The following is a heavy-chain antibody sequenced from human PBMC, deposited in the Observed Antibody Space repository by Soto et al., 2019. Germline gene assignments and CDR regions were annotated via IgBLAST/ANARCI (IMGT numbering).Heavy chain of an antibody. D-gene: IGHD2-8*02. Sequence: PSETLSLTCSFSGGSMSGYYWTWIRQPPGKGLEWIGNVHHTGNTNYNASLKSRVTISLDTSNSDFSLHLTSVTAADTAVYYCARDVRPPGLAYFDLWGPGTLVTVSS. V-gene: IGHV4-59*01. CDR1: GGSMSGYY. CDR2: VHHTGNT. J-gene: IGHJ2*01. CDR3: ARDVRPPGLAYFDL.